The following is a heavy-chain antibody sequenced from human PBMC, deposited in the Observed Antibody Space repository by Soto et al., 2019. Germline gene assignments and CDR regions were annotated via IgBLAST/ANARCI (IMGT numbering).Heavy chain of an antibody. D-gene: IGHD4-4*01. CDR2: INMDGSST. Sequence: EVQLVESGGGLVQPGGSLRLSCAASGFTFSSDWMHWVRQAAGKGLVWVSRINMDGSSTNYADSVKGRLTISRDNAKNTLYLQMNSLRADDTAVYYCARGPRGLYGNDYWGQGALVTVSS. CDR3: ARGPRGLYGNDY. CDR1: GFTFSSDW. V-gene: IGHV3-74*01. J-gene: IGHJ4*02.